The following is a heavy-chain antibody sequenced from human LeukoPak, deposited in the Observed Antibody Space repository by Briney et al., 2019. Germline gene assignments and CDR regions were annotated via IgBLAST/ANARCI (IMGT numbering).Heavy chain of an antibody. Sequence: GGSLRLSCAVTGVAFRTHVIHWVRQAPGKGLEWVAVISNDERTIFYADSVKGRFTLSRDNSKNTLYLQMSGLRAEDTALYYCLRGWISPGYWGQGTLVTVSS. J-gene: IGHJ1*01. D-gene: IGHD2-2*03. CDR2: ISNDERTI. V-gene: IGHV3-30*04. CDR3: LRGWISPGY. CDR1: GVAFRTHV.